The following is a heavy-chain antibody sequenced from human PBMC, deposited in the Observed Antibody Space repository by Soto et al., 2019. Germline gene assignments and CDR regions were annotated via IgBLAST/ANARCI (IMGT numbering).Heavy chain of an antibody. D-gene: IGHD5-12*01. CDR3: ARPVEMATISRSYLFY. V-gene: IGHV1-69*13. Sequence: VASVKVSCKASGGTFSNDAINWVRQAPGQGLEWMGGVIPIFGTGNYAQKFQGRVTITADESTSTAYLDLSGLRPEDTAVYYCARPVEMATISRSYLFYWGRGTLLTVSS. J-gene: IGHJ4*02. CDR1: GGTFSNDA. CDR2: VIPIFGTG.